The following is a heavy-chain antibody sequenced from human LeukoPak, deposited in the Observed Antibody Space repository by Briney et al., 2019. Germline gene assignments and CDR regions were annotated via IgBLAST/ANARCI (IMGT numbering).Heavy chain of an antibody. D-gene: IGHD3-22*01. J-gene: IGHJ4*02. Sequence: PSETLSLTCTVSGGSISSSSYYWGWIRQPPGKGLEWIGSIYYSGSTYYNPSLKSRVTISVDTSKNQFSLKLSSVTAADTAVYYCARDSRYYFDSGDYYYRYFDYWGQGTLVTVSS. CDR2: IYYSGST. V-gene: IGHV4-39*07. CDR1: GGSISSSSYY. CDR3: ARDSRYYFDSGDYYYRYFDY.